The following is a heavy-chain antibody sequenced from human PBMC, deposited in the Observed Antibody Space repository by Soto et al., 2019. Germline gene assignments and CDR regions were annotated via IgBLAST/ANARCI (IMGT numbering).Heavy chain of an antibody. Sequence: GGSLRLSCAASGFTVSSNYMSWVRQAPGKGLEWVSVIYSGGSTYYADSVKGRFTISRDNSKNTLYLQMNSLRAEDTAVYYCARRNWNYGGGAFDIWGQGTMVTVSS. V-gene: IGHV3-66*01. CDR3: ARRNWNYGGGAFDI. CDR2: IYSGGST. D-gene: IGHD1-7*01. J-gene: IGHJ3*02. CDR1: GFTVSSNY.